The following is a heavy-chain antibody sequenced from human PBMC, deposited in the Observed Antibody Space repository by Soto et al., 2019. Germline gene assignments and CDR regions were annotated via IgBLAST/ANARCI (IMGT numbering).Heavy chain of an antibody. CDR2: ISHDGTKK. CDR1: GLTFNNYA. D-gene: IGHD2-8*02. V-gene: IGHV3-30*18. Sequence: QVQLVESGGGVVQPGTSLRLSCAASGLTFNNYAMHWVRQAPGKGPVWVAVISHDGTKKYYGDSVKGRFAISRDNSKNALYLQMSSLRPEDTAIYYCEKDWFYCTGDSCDRYDQYGVDDWGQGTTVTVSS. CDR3: EKDWFYCTGDSCDRYDQYGVDD. J-gene: IGHJ6*02.